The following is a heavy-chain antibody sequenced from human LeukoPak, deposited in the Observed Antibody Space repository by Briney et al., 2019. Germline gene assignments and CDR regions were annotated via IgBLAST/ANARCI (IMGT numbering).Heavy chain of an antibody. J-gene: IGHJ6*04. CDR3: ARVSWVGKLDV. D-gene: IGHD1-26*01. V-gene: IGHV4-61*02. CDR1: GGSISSGSYY. Sequence: PSQTLSLTCTVSGGSISSGSYYWSWIRQPAGKGLEWIGRIYTSGSTNYNPSLKSRVTISVDTSKNQFSLKLSSVTAADTAVYYCARVSWVGKLDVWGKGTTVTVSS. CDR2: IYTSGST.